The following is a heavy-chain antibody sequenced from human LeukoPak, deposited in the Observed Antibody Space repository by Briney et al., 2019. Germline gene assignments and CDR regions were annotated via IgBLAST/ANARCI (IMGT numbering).Heavy chain of an antibody. V-gene: IGHV3-49*03. CDR2: IRSKAYGGTT. D-gene: IGHD2-21*02. CDR1: GFTFGDYA. J-gene: IGHJ4*02. CDR3: TRTMVVTPTSEFDY. Sequence: GGSLRLSCTASGFTFGDYAMSWFRQAPGKGLEWVGFIRSKAYGGTTEYAASVKARFTISRDDSKSIAYLQMNSLKTEDTAVYYCTRTMVVTPTSEFDYWGQGTLVTVSS.